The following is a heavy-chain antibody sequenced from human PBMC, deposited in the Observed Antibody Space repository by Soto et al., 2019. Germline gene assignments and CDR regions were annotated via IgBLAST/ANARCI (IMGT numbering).Heavy chain of an antibody. CDR3: ARGITGTVSYYYGMDV. Sequence: GASVKVSCKASGGTFSSYAISWVRQAPGQGLEWMGGIIPIFGTADYAQKFQGRVTITADESTSTAYMELSSLGSEDTAVYYCARGITGTVSYYYGMDVWGQGTTVTVSS. J-gene: IGHJ6*02. D-gene: IGHD1-20*01. V-gene: IGHV1-69*13. CDR2: IIPIFGTA. CDR1: GGTFSSYA.